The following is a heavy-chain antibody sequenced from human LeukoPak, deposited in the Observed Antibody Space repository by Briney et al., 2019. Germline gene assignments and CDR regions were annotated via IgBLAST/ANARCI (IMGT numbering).Heavy chain of an antibody. V-gene: IGHV3-48*01. CDR3: ARDRGIAVADYFDY. Sequence: GGSLRLSCAASGFTFSSYSMNWVRQAPGKALEWVSYISSSSSTIYYAGSVKGRFTISRDNAKNPLYLQMNSLRAEDTAVYYCARDRGIAVADYFDYWGQGTLVTVSS. D-gene: IGHD6-19*01. CDR1: GFTFSSYS. CDR2: ISSSSSTI. J-gene: IGHJ4*02.